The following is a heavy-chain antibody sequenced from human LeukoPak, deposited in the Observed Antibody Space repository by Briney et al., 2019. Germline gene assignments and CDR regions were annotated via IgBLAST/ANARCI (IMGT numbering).Heavy chain of an antibody. CDR2: TKNKNRSYTT. CDR1: GFTFSSYG. D-gene: IGHD1/OR15-1a*01. J-gene: IGHJ5*02. CDR3: ARNKYGHVNWFDP. Sequence: PGGSLRLSCAASGFTFSSYGMSWVRQAPGKGLEWVGRTKNKNRSYTTEYAASVKGRFTISRDVSKNSLYLQLNSLKTEDTAVYYCARNKYGHVNWFDPWGQGTLVTVSS. V-gene: IGHV3-72*01.